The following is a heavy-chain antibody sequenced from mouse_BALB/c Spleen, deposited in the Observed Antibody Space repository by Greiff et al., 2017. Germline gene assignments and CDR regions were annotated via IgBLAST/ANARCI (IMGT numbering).Heavy chain of an antibody. Sequence: EVKLQESGPGLVKPSQSLSLTCTVTGYSITSDYAWNWIRQFPGNKLEWMGYISYSGSTSYNPSLKSRISITRDTSKNQFFLQLNSVTTEDTATYYCASMITHYAMDYWGQGTSVTVSS. CDR3: ASMITHYAMDY. CDR1: GYSITSDYA. D-gene: IGHD2-4*01. V-gene: IGHV3-2*02. CDR2: ISYSGST. J-gene: IGHJ4*01.